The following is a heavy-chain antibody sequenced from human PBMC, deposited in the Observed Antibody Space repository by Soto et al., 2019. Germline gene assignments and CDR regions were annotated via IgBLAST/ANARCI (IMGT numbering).Heavy chain of an antibody. D-gene: IGHD3-22*01. Sequence: GGSLRLSCAASGFTFDDYAMHWVRQAPGKGLEWVSLISGDGGSTYYADSVKCRFTISRDNSKNSLYLQMNSRRTEDNDLYFCAKGGLNYYDSSGYHSAFDIWGQGTMVTVSS. CDR3: AKGGLNYYDSSGYHSAFDI. CDR2: ISGDGGST. CDR1: GFTFDDYA. V-gene: IGHV3-43*02. J-gene: IGHJ3*02.